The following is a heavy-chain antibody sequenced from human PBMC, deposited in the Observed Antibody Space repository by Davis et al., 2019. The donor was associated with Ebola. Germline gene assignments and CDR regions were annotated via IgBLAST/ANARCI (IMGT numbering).Heavy chain of an antibody. Sequence: MPSETLSLTCTVSGGSISSGGYYWSWIRQHPGKGLEWIGYIYYSGSTYYNPSLKSRVTISVDTSKNQFSLKLSSVTAADTAVYYCARSYYDSSGYYYVDWFDPWGQGTLVTVSS. V-gene: IGHV4-31*03. CDR2: IYYSGST. D-gene: IGHD3-22*01. CDR1: GGSISSGGYY. J-gene: IGHJ5*02. CDR3: ARSYYDSSGYYYVDWFDP.